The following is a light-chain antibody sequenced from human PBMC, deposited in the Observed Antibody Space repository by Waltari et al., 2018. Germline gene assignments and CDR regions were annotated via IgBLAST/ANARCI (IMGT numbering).Light chain of an antibody. Sequence: QSALTHPPSASGSPAQSVTISCTGTSSDVGGYKFVSWYQQHPGRAPKLMIYEVNQRPSGVPDRFSGSKSGNTASLTVSGLQAEDEADYYCSSYAGSNNLVFGTGTKVTVL. V-gene: IGLV2-8*01. J-gene: IGLJ1*01. CDR1: SSDVGGYKF. CDR2: EVN. CDR3: SSYAGSNNLV.